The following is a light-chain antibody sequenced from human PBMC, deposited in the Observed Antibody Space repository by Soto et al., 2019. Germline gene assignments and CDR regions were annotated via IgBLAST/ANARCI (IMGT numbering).Light chain of an antibody. CDR1: QSISSW. CDR2: KAS. V-gene: IGKV1-5*03. Sequence: DIQMTQSPSILSASVGDRVTITCRANQSISSWLAWYQQKPGKAPNLLIHKASHLESGVPSRFSGSGSGTEFTLTIRSLQPGDFATYYFQHYNTYPWTFGQGTKVDIK. CDR3: QHYNTYPWT. J-gene: IGKJ1*01.